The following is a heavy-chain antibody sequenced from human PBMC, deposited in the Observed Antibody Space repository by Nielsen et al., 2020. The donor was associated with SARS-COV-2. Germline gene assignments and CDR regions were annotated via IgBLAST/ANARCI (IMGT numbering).Heavy chain of an antibody. CDR2: ISSSGSTI. D-gene: IGHD6-13*01. J-gene: IGHJ4*02. CDR3: AREGSAAAVSGFDY. V-gene: IGHV3-48*03. CDR1: GFTFKNYA. Sequence: GGSLRLSCAASGFTFKNYAMSWVRQAPGKGLEWVSYISSSGSTIYYADSVKGRFTISRDNAKNSLYLQMNSLRAEDTAVYYCAREGSAAAVSGFDYWGQGTLVTVSS.